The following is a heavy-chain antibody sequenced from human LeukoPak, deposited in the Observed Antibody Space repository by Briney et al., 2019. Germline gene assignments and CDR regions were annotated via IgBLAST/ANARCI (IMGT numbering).Heavy chain of an antibody. CDR1: GFTFSSYG. D-gene: IGHD6-13*01. V-gene: IGHV3-23*01. CDR3: ANQYSSSWSDGGYYFDY. CDR2: ISGSGGST. Sequence: GGSLRLSCAASGFTFSSYGMSWVRQAPGKGLEWVSAISGSGGSTHYADSVKGRFTISRDNSKNTLYLQMNSLRAEDTAVYYCANQYSSSWSDGGYYFDYWGQGTLVTVSS. J-gene: IGHJ4*02.